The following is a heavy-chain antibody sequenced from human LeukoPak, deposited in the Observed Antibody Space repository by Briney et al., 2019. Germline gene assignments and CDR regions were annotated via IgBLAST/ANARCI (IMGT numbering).Heavy chain of an antibody. Sequence: GGSLRLSCAASGFTFSSYAMSWVRQAPGKGLEWVSAISGSGGSTYYADSVKGRFTISRDNFKNTLYLQMNSLRAEDTAVYYCAKDRGITMVRGVTEYYFDYWGQGTLVTVSS. V-gene: IGHV3-23*01. CDR1: GFTFSSYA. D-gene: IGHD3-10*01. J-gene: IGHJ4*02. CDR2: ISGSGGST. CDR3: AKDRGITMVRGVTEYYFDY.